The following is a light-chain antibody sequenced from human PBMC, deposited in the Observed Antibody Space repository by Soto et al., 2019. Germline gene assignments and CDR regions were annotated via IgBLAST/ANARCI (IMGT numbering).Light chain of an antibody. J-gene: IGKJ2*01. V-gene: IGKV4-1*01. CDR3: QQDTSAPFA. CDR2: RAS. Sequence: DIVMTQSPDSMAVSLGERATIECKSSQSVLYSSNNENFLAWYQQKPGQPPKLLIYRASSRESGVPVRFTGSESGTEFTLTISNLQAEDVAVYYCQQDTSAPFAFGQGTRLEIK. CDR1: QSVLYSSNNENF.